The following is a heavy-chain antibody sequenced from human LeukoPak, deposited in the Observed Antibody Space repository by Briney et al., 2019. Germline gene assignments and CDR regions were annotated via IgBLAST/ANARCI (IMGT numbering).Heavy chain of an antibody. V-gene: IGHV4-34*01. CDR1: GGSFSGYY. CDR3: ARPGRYNWNVKVRAFDI. D-gene: IGHD1-1*01. CDR2: INHSGST. Sequence: PSETLSLTCAVYGGSFSGYYWSWIRQPPGKGREWIGEINHSGSTNYNPSLKSRVTISVDTSKNQSSLKLSSVTAADTAVYYCARPGRYNWNVKVRAFDIWGQGTMVTVSS. J-gene: IGHJ3*02.